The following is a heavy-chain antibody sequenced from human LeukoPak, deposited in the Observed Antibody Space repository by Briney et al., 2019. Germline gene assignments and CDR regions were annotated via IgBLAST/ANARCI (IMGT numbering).Heavy chain of an antibody. CDR2: ISGSGGRT. V-gene: IGHV3-23*01. J-gene: IGHJ4*02. D-gene: IGHD4-17*01. CDR1: GFTFSSYA. Sequence: GGSLRLSCAASGFTFSSYAMSWVRQAPGKGLEWVSAISGSGGRTYYADSVKGRFTISRDNSKNTLYLQMNSLRADDTAVYYCAKGNGDHAIHPDYWGRGTLVTVSS. CDR3: AKGNGDHAIHPDY.